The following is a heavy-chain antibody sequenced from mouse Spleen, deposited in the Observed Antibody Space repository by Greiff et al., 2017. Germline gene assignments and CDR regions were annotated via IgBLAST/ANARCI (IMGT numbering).Heavy chain of an antibody. Sequence: DVRLVESGGGLVQPGGSLKLSCATSGFTFSDYYMYWVRQTPEKRLEWVAYISNGGGSTYYPDTVKGRFTISRDNAKNTLYLQMSRLKSEDTAMYYCARLDWYFDVWGAGTTVTVSS. J-gene: IGHJ1*01. CDR2: ISNGGGST. CDR1: GFTFSDYY. V-gene: IGHV5-12*02. CDR3: ARLDWYFDV.